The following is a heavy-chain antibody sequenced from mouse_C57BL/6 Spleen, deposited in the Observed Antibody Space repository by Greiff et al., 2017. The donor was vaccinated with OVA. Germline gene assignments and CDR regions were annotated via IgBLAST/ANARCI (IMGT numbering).Heavy chain of an antibody. Sequence: LQESGAELVRPGASVTLSCKASGYTFTDYEMHWVKQTPVHGLEWIGAIDPETGGTAYNQKFKGKAILTADKSSSTAYMELRSLTSEDSAVYYCTCTTVVATPFDYWGQGTTLTVSS. V-gene: IGHV1-15*01. CDR1: GYTFTDYE. J-gene: IGHJ2*01. CDR3: TCTTVVATPFDY. CDR2: IDPETGGT. D-gene: IGHD1-1*01.